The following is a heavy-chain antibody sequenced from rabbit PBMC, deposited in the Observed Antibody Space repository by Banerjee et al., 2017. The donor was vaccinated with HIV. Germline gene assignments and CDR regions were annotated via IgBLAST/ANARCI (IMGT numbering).Heavy chain of an antibody. CDR3: ARGWGSGFDL. J-gene: IGHJ4*01. Sequence: QEQLEESGGDLVKPEGSLTLTCTASGFSFSNKYVMCWVRQAPGKGLEWIACINTSSGNTVYASWAKGRFTISRTSNTVDLQMNSLTAADTATYFCARGWGSGFDLWGQGTLVTVS. V-gene: IGHV1S45*01. CDR2: INTSSGNT. D-gene: IGHD4-1*01. CDR1: GFSFSNKYV.